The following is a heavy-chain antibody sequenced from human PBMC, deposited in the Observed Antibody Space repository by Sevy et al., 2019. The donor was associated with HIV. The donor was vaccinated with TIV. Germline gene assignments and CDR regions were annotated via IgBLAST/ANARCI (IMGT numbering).Heavy chain of an antibody. CDR1: GYAFIRNN. CDR2: INPKGGST. CDR3: VRGYAQHWSFDY. Sequence: ASVKVSCQTSGYAFIRNNIHWVRQAPGQGLEWMGIINPKGGSTSYTQRFQGRITMTRDSFTNTVYMELTSLRSDDTAVYYCVRGYAQHWSFDYWGQGTLVTVSS. J-gene: IGHJ4*02. V-gene: IGHV1-46*01. D-gene: IGHD1-1*01.